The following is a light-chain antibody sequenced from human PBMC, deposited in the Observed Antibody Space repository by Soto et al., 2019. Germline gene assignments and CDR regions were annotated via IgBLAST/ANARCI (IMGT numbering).Light chain of an antibody. CDR1: NTDVGGYNY. V-gene: IGLV2-14*01. CDR3: TSYTSGNTWV. CDR2: EVR. J-gene: IGLJ3*02. Sequence: QSALTQPASVSGSPGQSITVSCTGTNTDVGGYNYVSWYQHRPGKAPRLMIYEVRNRLSGVSNRFSGSKSGNTASLTISGLQSEDEADYYCTSYTSGNTWVFGGGTKVTVL.